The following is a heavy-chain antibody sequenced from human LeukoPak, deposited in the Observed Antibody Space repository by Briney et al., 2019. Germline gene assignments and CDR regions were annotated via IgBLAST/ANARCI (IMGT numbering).Heavy chain of an antibody. D-gene: IGHD5-18*01. V-gene: IGHV3-30*18. CDR3: AKDKYSYNYHYFDY. CDR1: GFTFSSYG. Sequence: GGSLRLSCAASGFTFSSYGMHWVRQAPGKGLEWVAVISYDGSNKYYADSVKGRFTISRDNSKNTLYLQMNSLRAEDTAVYYCAKDKYSYNYHYFDYWGQGTLVTVSS. J-gene: IGHJ4*02. CDR2: ISYDGSNK.